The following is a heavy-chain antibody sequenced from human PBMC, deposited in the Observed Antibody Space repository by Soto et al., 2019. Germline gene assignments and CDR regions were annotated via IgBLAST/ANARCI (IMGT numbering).Heavy chain of an antibody. CDR3: ARPMVPYYYYCMDD. CDR1: GYSLSQYW. D-gene: IGHD3-10*01. V-gene: IGHV5-10-1*01. J-gene: IGHJ6*02. CDR2: IDPRDSYI. Sequence: GESLKMSCKRSGYSLSQYWIRWVRQMPGKGLEWMGRIDPRDSYINYSPSFQGHVTISADQSISTAYLQLSSLNVADTATYYCARPMVPYYYYCMDDWGQGTTVTVSS.